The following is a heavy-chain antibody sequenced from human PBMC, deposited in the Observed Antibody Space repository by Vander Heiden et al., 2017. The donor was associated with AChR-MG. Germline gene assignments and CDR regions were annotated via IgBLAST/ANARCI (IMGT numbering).Heavy chain of an antibody. J-gene: IGHJ6*02. Sequence: VQLKASGPGLVKPSATLSLTRPVHGGSIRSHCWSWLRQPPGKGLEWIVDMFYSGSTDYNPSLKGRVTFSIETSRKQFSLKLISVTAADTAVYFCARTYPRIRTFGMGVWGQGTTVTVSS. CDR2: MFYSGST. CDR1: GGSIRSHC. CDR3: ARTYPRIRTFGMGV. V-gene: IGHV4-59*08. D-gene: IGHD2-15*01.